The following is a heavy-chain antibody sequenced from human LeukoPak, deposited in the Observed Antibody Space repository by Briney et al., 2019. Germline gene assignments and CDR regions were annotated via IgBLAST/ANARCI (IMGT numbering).Heavy chain of an antibody. CDR1: GFTFSSYS. J-gene: IGHJ6*04. V-gene: IGHV3-21*01. D-gene: IGHD5-12*01. Sequence: GGSLRLSCAASGFTFSSYSMNWVRQAPGKGLEWVSSISSSSSYTNYADSVKGRFTISRDNAKNSLYLQMNSLRAEDTAVYYCARSLIVANPLDVWGKGTTVTVSS. CDR3: ARSLIVANPLDV. CDR2: ISSSSSYT.